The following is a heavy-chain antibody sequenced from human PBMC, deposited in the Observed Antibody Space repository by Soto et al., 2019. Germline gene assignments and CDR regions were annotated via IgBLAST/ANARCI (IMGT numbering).Heavy chain of an antibody. CDR3: ARHLWGSSSWYYYYYYMDV. J-gene: IGHJ6*03. CDR1: GGSISSSSYY. V-gene: IGHV4-39*01. D-gene: IGHD6-13*01. Sequence: SETLSLTCTVSGGSISSSSYYWGWIRQPPGKGLEWIGSIYYSGSTYYNPSLKSRVTISVDTSKNQFSLKLSSVTAADTAVYYCARHLWGSSSWYYYYYYMDVWGKGTTVTVSS. CDR2: IYYSGST.